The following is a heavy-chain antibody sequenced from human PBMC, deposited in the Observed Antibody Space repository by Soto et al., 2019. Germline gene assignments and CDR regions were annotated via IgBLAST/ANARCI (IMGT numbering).Heavy chain of an antibody. CDR2: INHSGST. CDR1: GGSFSGYY. V-gene: IGHV4-34*01. CDR3: ARYYYYYGMDV. J-gene: IGHJ6*02. Sequence: PSETLSLTCAVYGGSFSGYYWSWIRQPPGKGLEWIGEINHSGSTNYNPSLKSRVTISVDTSKNQFSLKLSSVTAADTAVYYCARYYYYYGMDVWGQGTTVTV.